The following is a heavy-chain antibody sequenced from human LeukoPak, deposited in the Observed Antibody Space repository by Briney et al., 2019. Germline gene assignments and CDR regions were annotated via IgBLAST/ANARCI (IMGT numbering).Heavy chain of an antibody. J-gene: IGHJ4*02. CDR3: ARVRGIEGRGYYFDY. CDR2: IYTSGST. Sequence: SETLSLTCTVSGGSISSYYWSWIRQPAGKGLEWIGRIYTSGSTNYNPSLKSRVTMSVDTSKNQFSLKLSSVTAADTAVYYCARVRGIEGRGYYFDYWGQGTLVTVSS. CDR1: GGSISSYY. V-gene: IGHV4-4*07. D-gene: IGHD3-10*01.